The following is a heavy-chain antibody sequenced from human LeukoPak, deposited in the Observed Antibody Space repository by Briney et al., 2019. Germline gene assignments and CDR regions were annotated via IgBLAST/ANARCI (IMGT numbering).Heavy chain of an antibody. J-gene: IGHJ3*02. Sequence: SQTLSLTCTVSGGSISSGDYYWSWIRQPPGKGLEWIGYIYYSGSTNYNPSLKSRVTISVDTSKNQFSLKLSSVTAADTAVYYCARDLLVVVPAAPRGAFDIWGQGTMVTVSS. D-gene: IGHD2-2*01. CDR3: ARDLLVVVPAAPRGAFDI. CDR2: IYYSGST. CDR1: GGSISSGDYY. V-gene: IGHV4-61*08.